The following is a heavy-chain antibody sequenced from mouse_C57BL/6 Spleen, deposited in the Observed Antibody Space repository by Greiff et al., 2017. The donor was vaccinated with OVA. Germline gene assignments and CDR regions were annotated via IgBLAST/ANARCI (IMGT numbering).Heavy chain of an antibody. J-gene: IGHJ3*01. D-gene: IGHD2-5*01. V-gene: IGHV5-4*01. CDR3: ARDGSNYEFAY. CDR1: GFTFSSYA. Sequence: EVMLVESGGGLVKPGGSLKLSCAASGFTFSSYAMSWVRQTPEKRLEWVATISDGGSYTYYPDNVKGRFTISRDNAKNNLYLQMSHLKSEDTAMYYCARDGSNYEFAYWGQGTLVTVSA. CDR2: ISDGGSYT.